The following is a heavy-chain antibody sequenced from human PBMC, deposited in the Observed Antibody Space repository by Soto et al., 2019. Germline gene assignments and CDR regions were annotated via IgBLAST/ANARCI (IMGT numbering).Heavy chain of an antibody. V-gene: IGHV3-30*04. J-gene: IGHJ4*02. D-gene: IGHD6-19*01. Sequence: QVQLVESGGGVVQPGRSLRLSCVVSGISFPSDAMHWVRQTPGKGLEWVAVMSAHGDKEYYADSVRGRFTISRDNSKNTVYLEMNTLGAEDTALYYCATNSGWGIVYFFDNWGQGTPVTVSS. CDR3: ATNSGWGIVYFFDN. CDR1: GISFPSDA. CDR2: MSAHGDKE.